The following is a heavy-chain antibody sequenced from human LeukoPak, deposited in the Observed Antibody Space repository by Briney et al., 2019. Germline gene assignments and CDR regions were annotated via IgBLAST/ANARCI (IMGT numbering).Heavy chain of an antibody. CDR2: ISWNSGSI. CDR1: GFTFDDYA. D-gene: IGHD3-10*01. CDR3: AKEVFGSGTPRAFDI. J-gene: IGHJ3*02. Sequence: GRSLRLSCAASGFTFDDYAMHWVRQAPGKGLEWVSGISWNSGSIGYADSVKGRFTISRDNAKNSLYLQMNSLRAEDTALYYCAKEVFGSGTPRAFDIWGQGTMVTVSS. V-gene: IGHV3-9*01.